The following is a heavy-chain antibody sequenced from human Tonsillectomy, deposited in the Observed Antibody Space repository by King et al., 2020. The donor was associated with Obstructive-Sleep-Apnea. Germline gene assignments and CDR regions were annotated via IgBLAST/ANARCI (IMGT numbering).Heavy chain of an antibody. CDR3: TRRRVNDNGGHYYPHDAFDS. Sequence: VQLVESGAEVKKPGASVKVSCKASGYTFTNYDINWVLQATGKGLEWMGGMNCNTGNTGDAQKFQGRGTIPRDTSISTAYMELSSLTSEDTAVFYCTRRRVNDNGGHYYPHDAFDSWGQGTMVTVS. D-gene: IGHD3-22*01. CDR2: MNCNTGNT. V-gene: IGHV1-8*01. J-gene: IGHJ3*02. CDR1: GYTFTNYD.